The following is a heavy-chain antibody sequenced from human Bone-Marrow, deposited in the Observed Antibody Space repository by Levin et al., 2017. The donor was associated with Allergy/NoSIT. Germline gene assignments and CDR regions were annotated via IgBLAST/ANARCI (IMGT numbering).Heavy chain of an antibody. CDR1: GFTFSSYV. Sequence: GESLKISCAASGFTFSSYVMRWVRQAPGKGLEWVSSIGGSGSDTYYTDSVKGRFTISRDNSKNMLYLQMNSLRAEDTAVYYCARRDGSEKYYFDYWGQGTLVTVSS. V-gene: IGHV3-23*01. CDR3: ARRDGSEKYYFDY. J-gene: IGHJ4*02. CDR2: IGGSGSDT. D-gene: IGHD3-10*01.